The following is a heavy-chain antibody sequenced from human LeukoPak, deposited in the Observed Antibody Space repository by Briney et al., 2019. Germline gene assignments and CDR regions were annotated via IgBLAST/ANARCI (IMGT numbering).Heavy chain of an antibody. V-gene: IGHV3-7*04. CDR1: GFTFSNYW. D-gene: IGHD2-2*01. Sequence: GGSLRLSCAASGFTFSNYWISWVCQAPGRGLEWVANINQDGSEEYYVDSVKGRFTISRDNTKNSLFVQMNSLRADDTAVYYCARGDAFSGDHWGQGTLVTVSS. CDR3: ARGDAFSGDH. CDR2: INQDGSEE. J-gene: IGHJ4*02.